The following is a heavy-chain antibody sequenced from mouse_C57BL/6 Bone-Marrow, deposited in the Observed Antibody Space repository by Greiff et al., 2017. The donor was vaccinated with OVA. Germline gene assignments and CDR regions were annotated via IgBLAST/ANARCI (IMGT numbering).Heavy chain of an antibody. CDR2: IDPSDSYT. CDR3: GGLYFDY. CDR1: GYTFTSYW. Sequence: VQLQQPGAELVKPGASVKLSCKASGYTFTSYWMQWVKQRPGQGLEWIGEIDPSDSYTNYNQKFKGKATLTVDTSSSTAYMQLSSLTSEDSAVYYCGGLYFDYWGQGTTLTVSS. J-gene: IGHJ2*01. V-gene: IGHV1-50*01.